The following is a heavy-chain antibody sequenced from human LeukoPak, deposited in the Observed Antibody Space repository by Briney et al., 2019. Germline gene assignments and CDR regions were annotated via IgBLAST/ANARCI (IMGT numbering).Heavy chain of an antibody. V-gene: IGHV1-8*01. D-gene: IGHD3-16*02. Sequence: ASVKVSCKASGYTFTSYDINWVRQATGQGLEWMGWMNPNSGNIGYAQKFQGRVTMTRNTSISTAYMELSSLRSEDTAVYYCARGLIYDYVWGSYRYPGVFDYWGQGTLVTVSS. J-gene: IGHJ4*02. CDR1: GYTFTSYD. CDR3: ARGLIYDYVWGSYRYPGVFDY. CDR2: MNPNSGNI.